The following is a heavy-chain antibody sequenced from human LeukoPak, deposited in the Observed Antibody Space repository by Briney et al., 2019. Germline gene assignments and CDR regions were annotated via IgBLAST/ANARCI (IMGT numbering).Heavy chain of an antibody. Sequence: GGSLRLSCAASGFTFSSYKMNWVRQAPGKGLEWVSSISSSSSYIYYADSVKGRFTISRDNAKKSLYLEMNSLRAEDTAVYYCARVVDTAMVLYGAFDIWGQGTMVTVSS. V-gene: IGHV3-21*01. CDR2: ISSSSSYI. D-gene: IGHD5-18*01. CDR3: ARVVDTAMVLYGAFDI. CDR1: GFTFSSYK. J-gene: IGHJ3*02.